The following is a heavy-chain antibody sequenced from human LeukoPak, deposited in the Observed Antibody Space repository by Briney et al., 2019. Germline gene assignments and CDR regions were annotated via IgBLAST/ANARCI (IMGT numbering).Heavy chain of an antibody. D-gene: IGHD2-15*01. CDR2: IYYSGST. J-gene: IGHJ3*02. V-gene: IGHV4-59*08. Sequence: SETLSLTCTVSGGSISSYYWSWIRQPPGKGLEWIGYIYYSGSTNYNPSLKSRVTISVDTSKNQFSLKLSSVTAADTAVCYCARLRGGSSGNAFDIWGQGTMVTVSS. CDR1: GGSISSYY. CDR3: ARLRGGSSGNAFDI.